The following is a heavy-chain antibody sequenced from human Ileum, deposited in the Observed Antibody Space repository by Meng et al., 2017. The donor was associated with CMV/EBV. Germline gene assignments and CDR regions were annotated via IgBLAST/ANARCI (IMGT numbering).Heavy chain of an antibody. CDR2: IKSKSDGGKT. V-gene: IGHV3-15*05. J-gene: IGHJ4*02. Sequence: GGSLRLSCEASGFTFSKAWMSWVRQAPGKGLEWVGRIKSKSDGGKTDYSAPVKGRFIISRDDSRNTLYLQMNSLKTEDTAVYFCTTPQGWLMRALGYWGQGTLVTVSS. D-gene: IGHD3-22*01. CDR3: TTPQGWLMRALGY. CDR1: GFTFSKAW.